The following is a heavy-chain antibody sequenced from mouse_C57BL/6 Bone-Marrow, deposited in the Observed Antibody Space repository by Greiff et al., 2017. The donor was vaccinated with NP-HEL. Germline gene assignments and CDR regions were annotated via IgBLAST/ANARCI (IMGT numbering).Heavy chain of an antibody. J-gene: IGHJ2*01. CDR2: IYPGDGDT. V-gene: IGHV1-82*01. D-gene: IGHD1-1*01. CDR3: ARRIGYYGSSYVDDY. Sequence: VQLQQSGPELVKPGASVKISCKASGYAFSSSWMNWVKQRPGKGLEWIGRIYPGDGDTNYNGKFKGKATLTADKASSTAYMQLSSLTSEDSAVYFCARRIGYYGSSYVDDYWGQGTTLTVSS. CDR1: GYAFSSSW.